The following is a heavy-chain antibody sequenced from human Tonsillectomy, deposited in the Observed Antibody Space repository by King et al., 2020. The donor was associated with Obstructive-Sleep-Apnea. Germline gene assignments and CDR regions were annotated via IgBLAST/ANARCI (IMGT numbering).Heavy chain of an antibody. CDR3: ARAVASNWFDP. Sequence: QLVQSGGGLVQPGGSLRLSCAASGFTFSSYWMSWVRQAPGKGLEWWVNIKEDGSEKYYVDSVKGRFTISRDNAKNSLYLQMNSLRADDTAVYYCARAVASNWFDPWGQGTLVTVSS. V-gene: IGHV3-7*01. CDR1: GFTFSSYW. CDR2: IKEDGSEK. J-gene: IGHJ5*02.